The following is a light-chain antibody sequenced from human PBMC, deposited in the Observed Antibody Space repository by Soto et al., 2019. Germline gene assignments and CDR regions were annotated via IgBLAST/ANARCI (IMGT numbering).Light chain of an antibody. CDR1: QSVSSN. J-gene: IGKJ5*01. V-gene: IGKV3-15*01. CDR2: GPS. CDR3: QQYNNWLIT. Sequence: EIVMTQSPATLSVSPGERATLSCRASQSVSSNLAWYHQKPGQAPRLLIYGPSTRATGIPARFSGSGSGTEFTLTISSLQSEDFAVYYCQQYNNWLITCGQGTRLEIK.